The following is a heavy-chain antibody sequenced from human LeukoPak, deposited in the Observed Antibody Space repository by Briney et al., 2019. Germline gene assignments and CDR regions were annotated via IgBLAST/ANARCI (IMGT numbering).Heavy chain of an antibody. D-gene: IGHD3-10*01. Sequence: PGGSLRLSCAASGFTVSSNYMSWVRQAPGKGLEWVSVIYSGGSTYYADSVKGRFTISRDNSKNTLYLQMNSLRAEDTAVYYCARESLAMVRGVPSYYYGMDVWGQGTTVTVSS. V-gene: IGHV3-66*01. CDR3: ARESLAMVRGVPSYYYGMDV. J-gene: IGHJ6*02. CDR1: GFTVSSNY. CDR2: IYSGGST.